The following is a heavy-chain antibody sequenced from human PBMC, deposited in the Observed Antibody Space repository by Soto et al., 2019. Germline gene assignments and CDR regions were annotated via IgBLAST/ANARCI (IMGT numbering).Heavy chain of an antibody. V-gene: IGHV1-18*01. Sequence: QGQLVQSGPEVKKPGASVKVSCKTSGYTFTTYGISWVRQAPGQRLEWMGWTYNGNTNYAQKFQGRVTMTTDTSTNTAYMEGRGLRSDDTAVYYCARRVGLAPVYDAFDIWGHGTLVTGCS. D-gene: IGHD2-15*01. CDR3: ARRVGLAPVYDAFDI. J-gene: IGHJ3*02. CDR2: TYNGNT. CDR1: GYTFTTYG.